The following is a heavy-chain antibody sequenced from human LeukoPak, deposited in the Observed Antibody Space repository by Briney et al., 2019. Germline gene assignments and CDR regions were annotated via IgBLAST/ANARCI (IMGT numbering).Heavy chain of an antibody. J-gene: IGHJ3*02. V-gene: IGHV3-23*01. D-gene: IGHD3-10*01. CDR3: AKDSVLLWFGESDAFDI. CDR1: GFTFSSYA. CDR2: ISGSGGST. Sequence: GGSLRLSCAASGFTFSSYAMSWVRQAPGKGLEWVSAISGSGGSTYYADSVKGRFTISRDNSKNTLYLQMNSLRAEDTAVYYCAKDSVLLWFGESDAFDIWGQGTMVTVSS.